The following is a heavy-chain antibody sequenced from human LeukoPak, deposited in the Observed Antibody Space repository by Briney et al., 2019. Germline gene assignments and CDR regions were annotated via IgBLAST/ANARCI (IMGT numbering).Heavy chain of an antibody. D-gene: IGHD1-26*01. Sequence: PSETLSLTCAAYGGTLSGYYWSWIRQPPGKGLEWIGEINHSGSTNYNPSLKSRVIISVDTSKNQFSLELSSVTAADTVVYYCARGSGSYLYYYYYMDVWGKGTTVTVSS. J-gene: IGHJ6*03. CDR1: GGTLSGYY. CDR3: ARGSGSYLYYYYYMDV. V-gene: IGHV4-34*01. CDR2: INHSGST.